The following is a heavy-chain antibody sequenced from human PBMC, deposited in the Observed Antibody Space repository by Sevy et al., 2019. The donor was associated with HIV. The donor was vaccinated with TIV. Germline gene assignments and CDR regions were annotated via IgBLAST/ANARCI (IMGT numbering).Heavy chain of an antibody. V-gene: IGHV3-53*01. CDR2: IYSGGST. Sequence: GGSLRLSCAASGFTVSSNYMSWVRQAPGKGLEWVSVIYSGGSTYYADSGKGRFTISRDNSKNTLYLQMNSLRAEDTAVYYCARAAPHDAFDIWGQGTMVTVSS. J-gene: IGHJ3*02. CDR3: ARAAPHDAFDI. CDR1: GFTVSSNY.